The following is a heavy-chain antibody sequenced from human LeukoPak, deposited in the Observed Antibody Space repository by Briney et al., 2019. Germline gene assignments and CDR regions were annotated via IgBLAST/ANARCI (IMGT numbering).Heavy chain of an antibody. CDR1: GYTFTGNF. CDR3: ARGDYGGGFDY. D-gene: IGHD4-23*01. CDR2: ISSYNGDT. J-gene: IGHJ4*02. V-gene: IGHV1-18*04. Sequence: ASVKVSCKASGYTFTGNFMHWVRQAPGQGLEWMGWISSYNGDTKYAQKVQGRVTVTTDTSTRTAYMELRSLSLDDTAVYYCARGDYGGGFDYWGQGTLVTVSS.